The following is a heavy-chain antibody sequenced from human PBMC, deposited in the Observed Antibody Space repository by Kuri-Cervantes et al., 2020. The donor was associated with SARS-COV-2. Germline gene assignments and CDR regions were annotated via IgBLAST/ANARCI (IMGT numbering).Heavy chain of an antibody. Sequence: ASVKVSCKASGYTFTGYYMHWVQQAPGQGLEWMGWINPNSGGTNYAQKFQGRVTMTRDTSISTAYMELSRLRSDDTAVYYCARDVCSGGSCYHYYMDVWGKGTTVTVSS. CDR2: INPNSGGT. CDR3: ARDVCSGGSCYHYYMDV. D-gene: IGHD2-15*01. CDR1: GYTFTGYY. V-gene: IGHV1-2*02. J-gene: IGHJ6*03.